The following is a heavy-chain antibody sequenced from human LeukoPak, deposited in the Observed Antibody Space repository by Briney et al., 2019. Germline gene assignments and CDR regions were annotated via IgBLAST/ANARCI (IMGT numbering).Heavy chain of an antibody. V-gene: IGHV3-64*02. CDR3: ARSVFRYGSYYFDY. CDR2: ISSNGGST. CDR1: GFTFSSYA. D-gene: IGHD1-14*01. J-gene: IGHJ4*02. Sequence: GGSLRLSCAASGFTFSSYAMHWVRQAPGKGLEYVSAISSNGGSTYYADSVKGRLTISRDNSKNTLYLQMGSLGAEDMAVYYCARSVFRYGSYYFDYWGQGTLVTVSS.